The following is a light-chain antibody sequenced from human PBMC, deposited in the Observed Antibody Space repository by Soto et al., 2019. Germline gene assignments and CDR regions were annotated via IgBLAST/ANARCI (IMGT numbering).Light chain of an antibody. J-gene: IGKJ5*01. CDR3: QQYDSYPIT. CDR1: QGISSY. CDR2: AAS. Sequence: AIRMTQSPSSFSASTGDRVTITCRASQGISSYLAWYQQKPGKAPKLLIYAASTLQSGVPSRFSGSGAGTDFTLTISCLQSEDVATDYCQQYDSYPITFGQGTRLEIK. V-gene: IGKV1-8*01.